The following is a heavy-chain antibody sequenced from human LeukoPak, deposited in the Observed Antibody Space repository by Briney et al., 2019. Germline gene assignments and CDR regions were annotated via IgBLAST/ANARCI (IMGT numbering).Heavy chain of an antibody. CDR1: GGSISSSSYY. CDR2: IYYSGST. Sequence: SETLSLTCTVSGGSISSSSYYWGWIRQPPGKGLEWIGSIYYSGSTYYNPSLKSRVTISVDTSKNQFSLKLSSVTAADTAVYYCARHLPRYCSGGSCYGHWLDPWGQGTLVTVSS. D-gene: IGHD2-15*01. V-gene: IGHV4-39*01. J-gene: IGHJ5*02. CDR3: ARHLPRYCSGGSCYGHWLDP.